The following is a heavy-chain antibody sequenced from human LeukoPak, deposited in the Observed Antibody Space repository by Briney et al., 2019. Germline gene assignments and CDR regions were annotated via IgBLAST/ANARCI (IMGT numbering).Heavy chain of an antibody. J-gene: IGHJ4*02. D-gene: IGHD3-16*02. CDR3: AKFLRGGKSYGYSFDY. CDR1: QFTFNTSA. Sequence: GGSLRLSCAASQFTFNTSAMSWIRQVPGKGLEWVSGISANGDSRYYADSVRGRFTLSRDNSKNTLYLQINSLRAEDSAVYYCAKFLRGGKSYGYSFDYWGQGTLVTVSS. CDR2: ISANGDSR. V-gene: IGHV3-23*01.